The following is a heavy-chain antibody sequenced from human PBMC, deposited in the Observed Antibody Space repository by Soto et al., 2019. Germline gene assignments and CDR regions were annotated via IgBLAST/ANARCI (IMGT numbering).Heavy chain of an antibody. J-gene: IGHJ5*02. CDR1: GFTFSSYA. Sequence: GGSLRLSCAASGFTFSSYAMSWVRQAPGKGLEWVSAISGSGGSTYYADSVKGRFTISRDNSKNTLYLQMNSLRAEDTAVYYCAKDLDPSSGWANWFDPWGQGTLVTVSS. D-gene: IGHD6-19*01. CDR3: AKDLDPSSGWANWFDP. V-gene: IGHV3-23*01. CDR2: ISGSGGST.